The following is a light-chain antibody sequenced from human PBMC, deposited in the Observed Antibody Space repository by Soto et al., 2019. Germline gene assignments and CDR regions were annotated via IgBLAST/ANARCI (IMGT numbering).Light chain of an antibody. V-gene: IGKV3-15*01. Sequence: SCRASQSVSSSYLVWYQQKPGQAPRLLVYGASSRATGIPARFSGSGSGTEFTLTISSLQSEDFAVYYCQQYNNWPPWTFGQGTKVDIK. J-gene: IGKJ1*01. CDR2: GAS. CDR1: QSVSSSY. CDR3: QQYNNWPPWT.